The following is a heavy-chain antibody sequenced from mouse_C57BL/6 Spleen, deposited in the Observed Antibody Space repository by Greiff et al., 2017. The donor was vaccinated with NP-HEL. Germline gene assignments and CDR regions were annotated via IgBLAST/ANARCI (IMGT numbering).Heavy chain of an antibody. D-gene: IGHD3-2*02. CDR2: IYPGDGDT. J-gene: IGHJ2*01. Sequence: VQLQESGPELVKPGASVKISCKASGYAFSSSWMNWVKQRPGKGLEWIGRIYPGDGDTNYNGKFKGKATLTADKSSSTAYMQLSSLTSEDSAVYFCARGGQLRLRYFDYWGQGTTLTVSS. CDR3: ARGGQLRLRYFDY. V-gene: IGHV1-82*01. CDR1: GYAFSSSW.